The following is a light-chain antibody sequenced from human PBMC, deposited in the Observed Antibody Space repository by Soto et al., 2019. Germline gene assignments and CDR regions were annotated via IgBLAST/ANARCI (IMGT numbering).Light chain of an antibody. CDR3: QQYNGYRWT. J-gene: IGKJ1*01. CDR2: KAS. CDR1: QSISNW. V-gene: IGKV1-5*03. Sequence: DIQMTQSPSTQSASVGDRVTITCRASQSISNWLAWYQQKPGKAPKILIYKASSLESGVPSRFSGSGSGTEFTLTISSLQPADSATYYCQQYNGYRWTFGQGTKVDIK.